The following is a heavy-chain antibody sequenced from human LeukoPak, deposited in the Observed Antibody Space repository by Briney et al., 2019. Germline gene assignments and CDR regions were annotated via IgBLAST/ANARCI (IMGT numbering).Heavy chain of an antibody. CDR2: ISAYNGNT. CDR3: ARARDYYGSGSYYNPSDY. D-gene: IGHD3-10*01. Sequence: ASVKVSCKASGYTFTSYGISWVRQAPGQGLEWMGWISAYNGNTNYAQKLQGGVTMTTDTSTSTAYMELRSLRSDDTAVYYCARARDYYGSGSYYNPSDYWGQGTLVTVSS. J-gene: IGHJ4*02. CDR1: GYTFTSYG. V-gene: IGHV1-18*01.